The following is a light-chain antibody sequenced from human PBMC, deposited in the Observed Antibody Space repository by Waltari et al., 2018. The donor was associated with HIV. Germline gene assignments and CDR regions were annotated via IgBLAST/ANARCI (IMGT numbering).Light chain of an antibody. V-gene: IGLV8-61*01. Sequence: QTVVTQEPSFSLSPGGTVTLTCGLSSGSVSTSYYPSWYQQTPGQAPRTLIYSTNTRSSGVPDRFSGSILGNKAALTITGAQADDESDYYCVLFMGNGIWVFGGGTKLTVL. CDR2: STN. CDR3: VLFMGNGIWV. CDR1: SGSVSTSYY. J-gene: IGLJ3*02.